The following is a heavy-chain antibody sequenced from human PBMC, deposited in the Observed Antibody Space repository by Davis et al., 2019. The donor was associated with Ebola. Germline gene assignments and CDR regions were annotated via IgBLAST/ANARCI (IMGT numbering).Heavy chain of an antibody. CDR2: ISAYHGNT. CDR3: ARRGSDYDFWSGYGARTDNWFDP. J-gene: IGHJ5*02. CDR1: GYTFTSYG. Sequence: ASVKVSCKASGYTFTSYGISWVRQAPGQGLEWMGWISAYHGNTNYAQQLQGRVTMTTDTSTSTAYMELRSLRSDDTAVYYCARRGSDYDFWSGYGARTDNWFDPWGQGTPVTVSS. D-gene: IGHD3-3*01. V-gene: IGHV1-18*01.